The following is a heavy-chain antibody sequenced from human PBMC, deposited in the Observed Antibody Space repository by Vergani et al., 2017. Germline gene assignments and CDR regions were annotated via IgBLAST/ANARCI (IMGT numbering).Heavy chain of an antibody. Sequence: QVQIQQWGAGLLKPSETLSLTCAVYGGSFSGYYWSWIRQPPGKGLEWIGEINHSGSTNYNPSLKSRVTISVDTSKNQFSLKLSSVTAADTAVYYCAREQLAYSSSWYCYYYYYVDVWGKGTTVTVSS. J-gene: IGHJ6*03. D-gene: IGHD6-13*01. CDR1: GGSFSGYY. CDR2: INHSGST. V-gene: IGHV4-34*01. CDR3: AREQLAYSSSWYCYYYYYVDV.